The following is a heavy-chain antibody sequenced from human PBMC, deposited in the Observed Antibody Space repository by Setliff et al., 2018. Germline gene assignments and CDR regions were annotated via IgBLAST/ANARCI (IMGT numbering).Heavy chain of an antibody. Sequence: ASLKVSCKASGGTLSNYAISWVRQAPGQGLEWMGGIIPMFGPANYAQKFQGRVTITADESTSTAYMELSSLRSEDTAMYHCAREGYNYGYLFDIWGQGTMVTVSS. CDR3: AREGYNYGYLFDI. CDR2: IIPMFGPA. CDR1: GGTLSNYA. D-gene: IGHD5-18*01. J-gene: IGHJ3*02. V-gene: IGHV1-69*13.